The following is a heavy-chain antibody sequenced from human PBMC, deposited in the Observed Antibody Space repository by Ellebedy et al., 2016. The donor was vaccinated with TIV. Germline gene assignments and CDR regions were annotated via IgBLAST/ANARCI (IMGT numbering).Heavy chain of an antibody. CDR3: AREITMVRGVINPFDC. J-gene: IGHJ4*02. Sequence: SETLSLTXAISGDSVSSNSAAWNWIRQSPSRGLEWLGRTYYRSKWYNDYAVSVKSRITINPDTSKNQFSLQLNSVTPEDTAVYYCAREITMVRGVINPFDCWGQGTLVTVSS. D-gene: IGHD3-10*01. V-gene: IGHV6-1*01. CDR2: TYYRSKWYN. CDR1: GDSVSSNSAA.